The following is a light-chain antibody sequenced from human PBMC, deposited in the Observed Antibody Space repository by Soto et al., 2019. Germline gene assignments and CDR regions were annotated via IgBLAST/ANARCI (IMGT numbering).Light chain of an antibody. CDR1: QSVSSY. Sequence: EIVLTQSPATLSLSPGERATLSCRASQSVSSYLAWYQQKPGQAPRLLIYDASNKATGIPARFSGSGSGTDFPLTISSLEPEDLAVYYCQQRSNWPRGTFGQGTKVEIK. CDR2: DAS. CDR3: QQRSNWPRGT. J-gene: IGKJ1*01. V-gene: IGKV3-11*01.